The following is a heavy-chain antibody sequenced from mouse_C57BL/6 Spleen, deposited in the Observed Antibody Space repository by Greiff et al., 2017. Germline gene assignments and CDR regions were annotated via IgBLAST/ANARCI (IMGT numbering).Heavy chain of an antibody. CDR1: GYSITSGYY. D-gene: IGHD1-1*01. V-gene: IGHV3-6*01. Sequence: ESGPGLVKPSQSLSLTCSVTGYSITSGYYWNWIRQFPGNKLEWMGYISYDGSNNYNPSLKNRISITRDTSTNQFFLKLNSVTTEDTATYYGAREYGSSYGFAYWGQGTLVTVSA. CDR3: AREYGSSYGFAY. CDR2: ISYDGSN. J-gene: IGHJ3*01.